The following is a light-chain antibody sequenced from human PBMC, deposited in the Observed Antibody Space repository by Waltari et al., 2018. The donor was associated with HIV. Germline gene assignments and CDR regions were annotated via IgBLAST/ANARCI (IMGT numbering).Light chain of an antibody. CDR3: QQYYSAPPT. J-gene: IGKJ2*01. CDR1: QSVLYSSNNQNY. V-gene: IGKV4-1*01. CDR2: SAS. Sequence: DIVMTQSPDSLAVSLGERSTINCKSSQSVLYSSNNQNYLAWYQQKPGQPPKLLIYSASTRESGVPDRFSGSGSVADFTLTISSLQAEDVAVYYCQQYYSAPPTFGQGTKLEIK.